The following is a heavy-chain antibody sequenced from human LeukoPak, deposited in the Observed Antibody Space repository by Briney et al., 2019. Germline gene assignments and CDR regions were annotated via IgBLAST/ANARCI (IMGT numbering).Heavy chain of an antibody. CDR1: GGSHNSPHYY. Sequence: SETLSLTCILSGGSHNSPHYYWGWIRQPPGKGLEWIGTIYYSGTTYYNPSLKSRLTISVDTSKNQFSLKLTSVTAADTAVYYCARDLVGPGWFDPWGQGTLVTVSS. V-gene: IGHV4-39*02. J-gene: IGHJ5*02. CDR2: IYYSGTT. D-gene: IGHD1-26*01. CDR3: ARDLVGPGWFDP.